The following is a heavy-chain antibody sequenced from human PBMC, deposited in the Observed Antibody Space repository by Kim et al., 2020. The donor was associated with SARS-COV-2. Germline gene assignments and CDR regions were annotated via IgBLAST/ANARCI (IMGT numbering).Heavy chain of an antibody. J-gene: IGHJ4*02. Sequence: YDADSVKGRFTISRDKSKNTLYLQMNSLRAEDTAVYYCAKADSGYAWSDYWGQGTLVTVSS. CDR3: AKADSGYAWSDY. V-gene: IGHV3-23*01. D-gene: IGHD5-12*01.